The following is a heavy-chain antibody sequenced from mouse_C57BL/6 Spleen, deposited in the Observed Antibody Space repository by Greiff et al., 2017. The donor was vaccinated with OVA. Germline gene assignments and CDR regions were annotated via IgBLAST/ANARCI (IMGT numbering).Heavy chain of an antibody. V-gene: IGHV1-81*01. CDR3: APYYYGSSYGYFDV. D-gene: IGHD1-1*01. Sequence: QVQLQQSGAELARPGASVKLSCKASGYTFTSYGISWVKQRTGQGLEWIGEIYPRSGNTYYNEKFKGKATLTADKSSSTAYMELRSLTSEDSAVYFCAPYYYGSSYGYFDVWGTGTMVTVSS. CDR1: GYTFTSYG. J-gene: IGHJ1*03. CDR2: IYPRSGNT.